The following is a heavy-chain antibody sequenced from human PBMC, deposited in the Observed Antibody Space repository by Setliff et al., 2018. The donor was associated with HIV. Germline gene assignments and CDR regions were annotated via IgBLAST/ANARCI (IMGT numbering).Heavy chain of an antibody. CDR2: ISAYSGNT. CDR1: GYSFTSYG. J-gene: IGHJ3*02. V-gene: IGHV1-18*01. CDR3: ARDQKYFYDSSGDVFDI. Sequence: ASVKVSCKASGYSFTSYGISWVRQAPGQALEWMGWISAYSGNTNYAQKLQGRVTMTTDTSTNTAYMELRSLSSDDTAVYYCARDQKYFYDSSGDVFDIWGQGTMVTVSS. D-gene: IGHD3-22*01.